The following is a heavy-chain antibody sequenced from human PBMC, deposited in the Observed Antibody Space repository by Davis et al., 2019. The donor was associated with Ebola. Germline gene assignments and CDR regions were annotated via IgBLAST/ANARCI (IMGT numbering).Heavy chain of an antibody. J-gene: IGHJ6*02. Sequence: GSLRLSCAASGFTFSDYYMSWIRQPPGKGLEWIGEINHSGSTNYNPSLKSRVTISVDTSKNKFSLKLSSVTAADTAVYYCALRAYDYSNYYHYYYGMDVWGQGTTVTVSS. CDR3: ALRAYDYSNYYHYYYGMDV. V-gene: IGHV4-34*08. CDR2: INHSGST. D-gene: IGHD4-11*01. CDR1: GFTFSDYY.